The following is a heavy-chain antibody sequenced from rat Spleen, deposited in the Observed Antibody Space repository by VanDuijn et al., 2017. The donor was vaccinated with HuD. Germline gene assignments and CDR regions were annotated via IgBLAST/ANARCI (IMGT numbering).Heavy chain of an antibody. CDR3: TRNWDY. CDR2: IIYDGSST. V-gene: IGHV5-17*01. Sequence: EVQLVESGGGLVQPGRSLKLSCAASGFTFSDYAMAWVRQAPKKGLEWVATIIYDGSSTYYPDSMKGRFTISRDIARSTLYLQMNSLRSADTATYYCTRNWDYWGQGVMVTVSS. D-gene: IGHD5-1*01. J-gene: IGHJ2*01. CDR1: GFTFSDYA.